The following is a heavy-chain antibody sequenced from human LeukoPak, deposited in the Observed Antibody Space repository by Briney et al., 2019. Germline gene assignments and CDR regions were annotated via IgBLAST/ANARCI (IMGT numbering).Heavy chain of an antibody. CDR3: TTHSVTVTGTHF. CDR2: IKSNTNGGTS. D-gene: IGHD6-19*01. J-gene: IGHJ4*01. Sequence: GGSLRLSCVASGFTFTNALMTWVRQSPGMGLEWVGRIKSNTNGGTSEYAAPVNGRFAISRDDSKNTLYLQMNSLKPEDTAIYYCTTHSVTVTGTHFWGQGALVTVSS. V-gene: IGHV3-15*07. CDR1: GFTFTNAL.